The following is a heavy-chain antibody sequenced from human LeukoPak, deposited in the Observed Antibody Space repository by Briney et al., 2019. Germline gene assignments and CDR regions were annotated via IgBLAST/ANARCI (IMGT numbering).Heavy chain of an antibody. CDR3: AKSPFPYYYDSSGYYPGH. V-gene: IGHV3-23*01. Sequence: TGGSLRLSCEASGFTFNTYAIYWVRQAPGKGLEWVSGICGSGGCTYYADSVKGRFTISRDNSTNTLYLQMNSLRAEDTAVYYCAKSPFPYYYDSSGYYPGHWGQGTLVTVSS. CDR2: ICGSGGCT. CDR1: GFTFNTYA. D-gene: IGHD3-22*01. J-gene: IGHJ4*02.